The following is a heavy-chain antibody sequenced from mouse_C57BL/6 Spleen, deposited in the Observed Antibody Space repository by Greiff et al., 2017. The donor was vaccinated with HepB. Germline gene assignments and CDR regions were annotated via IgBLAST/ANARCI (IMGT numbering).Heavy chain of an antibody. CDR1: GYTFTSYW. CDR2: IHPNSGST. J-gene: IGHJ2*01. CDR3: ARDYYDPFDY. V-gene: IGHV1-64*01. D-gene: IGHD2-4*01. Sequence: QVQLKQPGAELVKPGASVKLSCKASGYTFTSYWMHWVKQRPGQGLEWIGMIHPNSGSTNYNEKFKSKATLTVDKSSSTAYMQLSSLTSEDSAVYYCARDYYDPFDYWGQGTTLTVSS.